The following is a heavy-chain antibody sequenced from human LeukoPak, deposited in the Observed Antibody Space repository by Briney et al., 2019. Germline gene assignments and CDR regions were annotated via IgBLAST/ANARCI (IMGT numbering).Heavy chain of an antibody. D-gene: IGHD6-19*01. CDR2: ISGSGGST. V-gene: IGHV3-23*01. Sequence: GGSLRLSCAASGFTFSSYAMSWVRQAPGKGLEWVSAISGSGGSTYYADSVKGRFTISRDNSKNTLYLQMNSPRAEDTAVYYCAKDPSNSSGWYDYWGQGTLVTVSS. J-gene: IGHJ4*02. CDR1: GFTFSSYA. CDR3: AKDPSNSSGWYDY.